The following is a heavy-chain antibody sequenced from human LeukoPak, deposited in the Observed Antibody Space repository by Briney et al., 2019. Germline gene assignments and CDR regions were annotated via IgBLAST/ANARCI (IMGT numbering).Heavy chain of an antibody. CDR3: AKSIVNSGTYIPFDY. J-gene: IGHJ4*02. D-gene: IGHD1-26*01. Sequence: GGSLRLSCAASGFTYSNYAMNWVRQAPGKGLEWVSVISGSGRSAYYADSVKGRFTISRDKSKNSLYLQMNSLRVEDTAIYYCAKSIVNSGTYIPFDYWGQGTLVTVSS. V-gene: IGHV3-23*01. CDR2: ISGSGRSA. CDR1: GFTYSNYA.